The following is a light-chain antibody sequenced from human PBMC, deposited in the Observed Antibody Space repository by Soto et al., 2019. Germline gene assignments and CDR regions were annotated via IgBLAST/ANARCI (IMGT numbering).Light chain of an antibody. Sequence: DIQMTQSPSTLSASVGDRVTITCRASQSISSWLAWYQQKAGKAPKLLISKASSLESGVPSRFSGSGSGTEFTLTISSLQPDDFATYYCQQYNSYSWTFGQGTKVEIK. CDR2: KAS. CDR3: QQYNSYSWT. J-gene: IGKJ1*01. V-gene: IGKV1-5*03. CDR1: QSISSW.